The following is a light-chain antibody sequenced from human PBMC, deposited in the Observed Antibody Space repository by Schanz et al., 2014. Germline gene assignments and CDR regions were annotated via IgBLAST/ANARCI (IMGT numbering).Light chain of an antibody. J-gene: IGKJ1*01. V-gene: IGKV3-15*01. CDR1: QSVSSY. CDR2: GAS. CDR3: QQYGSSPSWT. Sequence: EIVLTQSPATLSLSPGERATLSCRASQSVSSYLAWYQQKPGQAPRLLIYGASTRATGIPARFSGSGSGTEFTLTISSLQSEDFAVYYCQQYGSSPSWTFGQGTKVEIK.